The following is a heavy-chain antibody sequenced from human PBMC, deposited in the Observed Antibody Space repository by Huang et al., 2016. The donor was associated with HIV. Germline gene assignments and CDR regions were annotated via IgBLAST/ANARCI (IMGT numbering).Heavy chain of an antibody. V-gene: IGHV2-5*02. J-gene: IGHJ4*02. CDR2: SYWDDDS. D-gene: IGHD2-21*01. CDR3: ARGAYGSDGYYFRMHFDY. Sequence: QITLKESGPTLVKPTQTLTLTCSFSGFSVDSSGVGVGWIRQPPGKALEWLAFSYWDDDSRYSPALKRRLSITKDSSKNQVVLTMTNMDPVDTATYYCARGAYGSDGYYFRMHFDYWGQGTLVTVSS. CDR1: GFSVDSSGVG.